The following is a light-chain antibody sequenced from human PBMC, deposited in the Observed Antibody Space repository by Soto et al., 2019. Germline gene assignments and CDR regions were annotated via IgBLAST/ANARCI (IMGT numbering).Light chain of an antibody. CDR3: QKYDSAPFT. CDR1: QGISNY. J-gene: IGKJ3*01. V-gene: IGKV1-27*01. Sequence: DIPMTQSPSSLSASVGDRVTITCRASQGISNYLAWYQQKPGKVPKLLISAASTLRSGVPTRFSGSGSGTDFTLTVSSLQPEDVATYYCQKYDSAPFTFGPGTRVSIK. CDR2: AAS.